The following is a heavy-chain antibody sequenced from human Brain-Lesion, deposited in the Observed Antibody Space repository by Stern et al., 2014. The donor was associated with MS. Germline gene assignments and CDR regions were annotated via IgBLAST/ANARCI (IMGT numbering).Heavy chain of an antibody. CDR1: GFSFEDHG. CDR2: ITWHSGTI. CDR3: AKDMMDYFGSGTFGSFDH. J-gene: IGHJ4*02. V-gene: IGHV3-9*01. D-gene: IGHD3-10*01. Sequence: EVQLVESGGGVVQPGRSLRLSCEASGFSFEDHGMHWVRQAPGKGLEWVAGITWHSGTIAYADSVKGRFTISRDDAKNSLYLHMNGLRAEDTALYYCAKDMMDYFGSGTFGSFDHWGQGTLVTVSS.